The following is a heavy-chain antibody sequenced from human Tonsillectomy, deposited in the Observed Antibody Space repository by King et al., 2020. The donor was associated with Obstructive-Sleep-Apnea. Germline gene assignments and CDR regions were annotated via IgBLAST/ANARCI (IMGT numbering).Heavy chain of an antibody. J-gene: IGHJ4*02. Sequence: VQLQESGPGLVKPLETLSLICTVSSGSISNYYWSWIRQSPGKGLEWIGYIYHSGSTNYNPSLKSRVTMSIDTSKNQFSLKLNSVTAADTAVYYCATRPPGSDWKAYFDYWGQGALVTVSS. CDR1: SGSISNYY. CDR3: ATRPPGSDWKAYFDY. V-gene: IGHV4-59*08. CDR2: IYHSGST. D-gene: IGHD1-1*01.